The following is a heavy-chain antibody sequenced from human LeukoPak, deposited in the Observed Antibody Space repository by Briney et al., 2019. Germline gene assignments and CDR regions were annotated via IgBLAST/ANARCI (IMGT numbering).Heavy chain of an antibody. V-gene: IGHV1-2*02. J-gene: IGHJ4*02. CDR2: INPNSGGT. Sequence: ASVKVSCKASGYTFTGYYMHWVRQAPGQGLEWMGWINPNSGGTNYAQKFQGRVTMTRDTSISTAYMELSRLRSDDTAVYYCARDFYYVDTAMVGYMDVWGQGTLVTVSS. D-gene: IGHD5-18*01. CDR1: GYTFTGYY. CDR3: ARDFYYVDTAMVGYMDV.